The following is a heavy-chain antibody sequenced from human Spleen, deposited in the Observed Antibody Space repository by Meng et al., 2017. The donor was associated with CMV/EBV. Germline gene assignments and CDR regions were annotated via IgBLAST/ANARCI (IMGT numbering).Heavy chain of an antibody. J-gene: IGHJ4*02. CDR2: INHSGGT. CDR1: GGSFSDYY. D-gene: IGHD1-1*01. V-gene: IGHV4-34*01. CDR3: ASSGTSDQ. Sequence: SETLSLTCAVYGGSFSDYYWSWIRQPPGKGLEWIGEINHSGGTNYNPSLKSRVTMSVETSKNQISLKLTSVTAADTAVYYCASSGTSDQWGQGTLVTVSS.